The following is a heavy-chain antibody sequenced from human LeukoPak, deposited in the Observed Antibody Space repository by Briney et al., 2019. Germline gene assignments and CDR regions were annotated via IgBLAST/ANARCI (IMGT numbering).Heavy chain of an antibody. D-gene: IGHD3-3*01. V-gene: IGHV3-9*01. CDR1: GFTFDDYA. Sequence: GRSLRLSCAASGFTFDDYAMHWVRQAPGKGLEWVSGISWNSGSIGYADSVKGRFTISRDNSKNTLYLQMNSLRAEDTAVYYCATITIFGVVKEDYWGQGTLVTVSS. J-gene: IGHJ4*02. CDR2: ISWNSGSI. CDR3: ATITIFGVVKEDY.